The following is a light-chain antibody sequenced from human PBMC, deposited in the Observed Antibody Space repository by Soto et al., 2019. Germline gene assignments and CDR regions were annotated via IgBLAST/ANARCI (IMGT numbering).Light chain of an antibody. Sequence: QSALTQPASVSGSPGQSITISCTGTSSDVGGYNYVSWYQQHPGNTPKLIIFDVNNRPSGVSNRFSASKSGSTASLTIAGLQAEVEADYYCSSYSRTTTLGVFGAGTKLTVL. J-gene: IGLJ1*01. CDR1: SSDVGGYNY. V-gene: IGLV2-14*01. CDR3: SSYSRTTTLGV. CDR2: DVN.